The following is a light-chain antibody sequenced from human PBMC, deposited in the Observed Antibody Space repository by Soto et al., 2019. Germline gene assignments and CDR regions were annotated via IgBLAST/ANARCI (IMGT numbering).Light chain of an antibody. CDR2: GAS. J-gene: IGKJ5*01. CDR3: QQYGSSTPIT. CDR1: QSVSSSY. Sequence: EILLTQSPGTLALSPGERATLSCRASQSVSSSYLAWYQQKPGQAPRLLIYGASSRATGIPDTFSGSGSGTDFTLTISRLEPEDFALYYCQQYGSSTPITFGQGTRL. V-gene: IGKV3-20*01.